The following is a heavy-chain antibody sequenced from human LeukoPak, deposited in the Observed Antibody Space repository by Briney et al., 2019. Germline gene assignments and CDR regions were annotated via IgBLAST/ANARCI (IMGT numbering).Heavy chain of an antibody. Sequence: GESLKISCKDSGYSFTSYWIGWVRQMPGEGLEWMGIIYPGDSDTRYSPSFQGQVTISADKSISTAYLQWSSLKASDTAMYYCARRGWALYYYYCMDVRGQGTTVTVSS. J-gene: IGHJ6*02. V-gene: IGHV5-51*01. CDR3: ARRGWALYYYYCMDV. CDR2: IYPGDSDT. CDR1: GYSFTSYW. D-gene: IGHD6-19*01.